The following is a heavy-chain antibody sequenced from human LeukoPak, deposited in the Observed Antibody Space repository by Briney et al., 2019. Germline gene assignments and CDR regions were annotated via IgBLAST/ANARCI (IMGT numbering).Heavy chain of an antibody. Sequence: PGGSLRLSCAASGFTFSNSWMSWVRQAPGKGLEWVANINQGGSATYYVGSVKGRFTISRDNAKNSLYLQMNSLREEDTATFYCARAPSTGTTDYWGQETLVTVSS. D-gene: IGHD1-1*01. CDR1: GFTFSNSW. J-gene: IGHJ4*02. CDR3: ARAPSTGTTDY. CDR2: INQGGSAT. V-gene: IGHV3-7*01.